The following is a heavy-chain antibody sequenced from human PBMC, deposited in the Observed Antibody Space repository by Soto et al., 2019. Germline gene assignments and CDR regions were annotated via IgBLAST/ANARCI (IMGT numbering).Heavy chain of an antibody. CDR3: AVTPRTQLWSIDY. Sequence: GCLRLSCAASGFTFCGFWMHWVRQAPGKGLVWLSRINNDGSSTNYADSAKGRFTISRDNAKNTLYLQMNSLRVEDTAIYYCAVTPRTQLWSIDYWGQGTLVTVST. V-gene: IGHV3-74*01. CDR1: GFTFCGFW. CDR2: INNDGSST. D-gene: IGHD5-18*01. J-gene: IGHJ4*02.